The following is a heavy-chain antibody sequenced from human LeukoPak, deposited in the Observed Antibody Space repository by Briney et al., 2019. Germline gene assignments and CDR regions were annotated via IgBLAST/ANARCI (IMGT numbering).Heavy chain of an antibody. Sequence: GGSLRLSCAASGFTFSSYAMHWVRQAPGKGLEWVAVISYDGSNKYYADSVKGRFTISRDNSKNTLYLQMNSLRAEDTAVYYCARGDYSSSWTTRAFDIWGQGTMVTVSS. D-gene: IGHD6-13*01. V-gene: IGHV3-30-3*01. J-gene: IGHJ3*02. CDR3: ARGDYSSSWTTRAFDI. CDR2: ISYDGSNK. CDR1: GFTFSSYA.